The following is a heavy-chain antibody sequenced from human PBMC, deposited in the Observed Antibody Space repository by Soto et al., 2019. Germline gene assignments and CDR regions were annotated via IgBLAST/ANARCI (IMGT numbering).Heavy chain of an antibody. CDR3: AHIPNYYQYDWFDP. Sequence: QITLKESGPTLVKPTQTLTLTCTFSGFSLTTRGVGVGWIRQPPGKALECLALIYWDDDKRYIPSLQSRLSITKDTSKTQVVLTMTNVDPVDTATYYCAHIPNYYQYDWFDPWGQGTLVSVSS. CDR1: GFSLTTRGVG. J-gene: IGHJ5*02. D-gene: IGHD3-16*01. V-gene: IGHV2-5*02. CDR2: IYWDDDK.